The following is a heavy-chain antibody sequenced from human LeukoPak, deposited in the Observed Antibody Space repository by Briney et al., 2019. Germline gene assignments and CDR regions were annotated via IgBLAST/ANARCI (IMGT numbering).Heavy chain of an antibody. CDR3: AKNSGGSGTSPFDY. Sequence: GGSLRLSCAASEFTFSSYVMNWVRQAPGRGLEWVSTISISGGSTYYADSVKGRFTISRDNPKNTLYLQMNSLRAEDTAVYYCAKNSGGSGTSPFDYWGQGTLVTVSS. CDR1: EFTFSSYV. J-gene: IGHJ4*02. D-gene: IGHD3-10*01. V-gene: IGHV3-23*01. CDR2: ISISGGST.